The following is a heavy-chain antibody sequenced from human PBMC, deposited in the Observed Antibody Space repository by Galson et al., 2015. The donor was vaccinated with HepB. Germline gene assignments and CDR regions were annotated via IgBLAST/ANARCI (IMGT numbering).Heavy chain of an antibody. J-gene: IGHJ1*01. CDR3: ARGAGPDCSSTSCYTPHYFQH. D-gene: IGHD2-2*02. Sequence: LSLTCTVSGGSISSYYWSWIRQPPGKGLEWIGYIYYSGSTNYNPSLKSRVTISVDTSKNQFSLKLSSVTAADTAVYYCARGAGPDCSSTSCYTPHYFQHWGQGTLVTVSS. CDR1: GGSISSYY. CDR2: IYYSGST. V-gene: IGHV4-59*01.